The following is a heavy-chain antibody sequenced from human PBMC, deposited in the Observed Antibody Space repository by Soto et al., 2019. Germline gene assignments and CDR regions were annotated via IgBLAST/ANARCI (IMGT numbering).Heavy chain of an antibody. V-gene: IGHV3-23*01. D-gene: IGHD2-15*01. CDR1: GFTFTNYD. CDR2: IRSRGGST. CDR3: AKVFCSGGSGPTYYSYMDV. Sequence: EVQLLESGGGLVQPGGSLTLSCAASGFTFTNYDMRWVRQPPGKGLEWVSVIRSRGGSTNYAGSVKGRFTVSRDNSKNTVYLHMNSLRAEDTGVYYFAKVFCSGGSGPTYYSYMDVWGKWNTVTVS. J-gene: IGHJ6*03.